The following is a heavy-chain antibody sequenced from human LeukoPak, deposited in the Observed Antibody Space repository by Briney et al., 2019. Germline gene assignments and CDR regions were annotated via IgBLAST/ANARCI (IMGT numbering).Heavy chain of an antibody. D-gene: IGHD1-26*01. V-gene: IGHV4-34*01. CDR3: ARQGQDGSYSDY. J-gene: IGHJ4*02. CDR2: INHSGST. Sequence: KPSETLSLTCAVYGGSFSGYYWSWIRQPPGKGLELIGEINHSGSTNYNPSLKSRVTISVDTSKNQFSLKLSSVTAADTAVYYCARQGQDGSYSDYWGQGTLVTVSS. CDR1: GGSFSGYY.